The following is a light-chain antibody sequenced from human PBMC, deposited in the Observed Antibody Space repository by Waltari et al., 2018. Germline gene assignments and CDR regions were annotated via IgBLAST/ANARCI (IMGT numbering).Light chain of an antibody. CDR1: RSDVGGYNY. V-gene: IGLV2-14*01. J-gene: IGLJ1*01. CDR2: EVS. Sequence: QSALTQPASVSGSPGQSITISCPGTRSDVGGYNYVSWYQQYPGKAPKLMIYEVSNRPSGVSNRFSGSKSGNTASLTISGLQAEDEADYYCSSYTSSTTLDYVFGTGTRVTVL. CDR3: SSYTSSTTLDYV.